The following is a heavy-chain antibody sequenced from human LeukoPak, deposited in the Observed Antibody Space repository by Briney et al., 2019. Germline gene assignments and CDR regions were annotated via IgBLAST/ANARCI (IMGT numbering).Heavy chain of an antibody. V-gene: IGHV3-30-3*01. CDR3: ARAGDY. Sequence: PGGSLRLSCAASGFTFSNYWMSWVRQAPGKGLEWVAVISYDGXXKYYADSVKGRFTISRDNSKNTLYLQMNSLRAEDTAVYYCARAGDYWGQGTLVTVSS. J-gene: IGHJ4*02. CDR1: GFTFSNYW. CDR2: ISYDGXXK.